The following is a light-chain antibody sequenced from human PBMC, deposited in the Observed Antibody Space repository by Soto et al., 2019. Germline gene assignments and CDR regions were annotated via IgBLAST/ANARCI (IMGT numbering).Light chain of an antibody. J-gene: IGKJ3*01. CDR1: QSVSSNY. CDR2: GAS. Sequence: EIVLTQSPGTLSLSPGERATLSCRASQSVSSNYLAWFQQKPGQAPRLLIYGASSRATGIPDRFSGSGSGTDFTLTISRLEPEDFAVYYCQHHSSPPFTFGPGTRVDFK. V-gene: IGKV3-20*01. CDR3: QHHSSPPFT.